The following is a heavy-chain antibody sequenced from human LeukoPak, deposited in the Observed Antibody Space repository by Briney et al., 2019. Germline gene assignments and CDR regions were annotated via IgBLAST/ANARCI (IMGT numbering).Heavy chain of an antibody. Sequence: GGSLRLSCAASGFTFSSYWMSWVRQAPGKGLEWVANIKQDGSEKYYVDSVKGRFTIYRDNAKNSLYLQMNSLRAEDTAVYYCARERAAVAGLFDYWGQGTLVTVSS. V-gene: IGHV3-7*01. CDR1: GFTFSSYW. D-gene: IGHD6-19*01. CDR3: ARERAAVAGLFDY. CDR2: IKQDGSEK. J-gene: IGHJ4*02.